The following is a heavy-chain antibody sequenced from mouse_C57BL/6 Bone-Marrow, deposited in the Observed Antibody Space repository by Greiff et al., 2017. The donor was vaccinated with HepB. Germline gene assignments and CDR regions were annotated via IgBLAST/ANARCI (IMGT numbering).Heavy chain of an antibody. CDR1: GFSLTSYG. CDR2: IWSDGST. J-gene: IGHJ3*01. V-gene: IGHV2-6-1*01. Sequence: QVQLKESGPGLVAPSQSLSITCTVSGFSLTSYGIHWVRQPPGKGLEWLVVIWSDGSTTYNSALKSRLSISNDNSKGQVFLKMNSLQTDDTAMYYCARHEDGYYPWFAYWGQGTLVTVSA. CDR3: ARHEDGYYPWFAY. D-gene: IGHD2-3*01.